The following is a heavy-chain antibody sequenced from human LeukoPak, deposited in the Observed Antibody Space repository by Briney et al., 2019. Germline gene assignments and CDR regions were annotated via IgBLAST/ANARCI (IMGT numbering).Heavy chain of an antibody. Sequence: PGGSLRLSCAASGFTFDDYAMHWVRQAPGKGLEWVSGISWNSGSIGYADSVKGRFTISRDDAKNSLYLQMNSLRAEDMALYYCAKSVAITTTSPFDYWGQGTLVTVSS. CDR3: AKSVAITTTSPFDY. D-gene: IGHD2-15*01. J-gene: IGHJ4*02. CDR2: ISWNSGSI. V-gene: IGHV3-9*03. CDR1: GFTFDDYA.